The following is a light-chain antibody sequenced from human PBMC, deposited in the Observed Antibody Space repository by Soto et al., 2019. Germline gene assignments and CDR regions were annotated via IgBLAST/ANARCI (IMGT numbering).Light chain of an antibody. J-gene: IGKJ5*01. CDR2: GAS. Sequence: EIVLTQSPGTLSLSPGERATLSCRASQSVSSSYLAWYQQKPGQAPRLLIYGASSRATGIPDRFSGSGSGTDFTLTISRLEPEYFALYYCQQYGNSAPITVGQGTRLEI. CDR1: QSVSSSY. CDR3: QQYGNSAPIT. V-gene: IGKV3-20*01.